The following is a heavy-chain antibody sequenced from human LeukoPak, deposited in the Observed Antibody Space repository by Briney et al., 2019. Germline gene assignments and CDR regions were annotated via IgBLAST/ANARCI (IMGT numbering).Heavy chain of an antibody. CDR3: AGATQWLAYEY. CDR2: IYNGAET. Sequence: GGSLRLSCAASGFRVSAKYMGWVRQAPGKGLEWVSVIYNGAETSYVDSVKGRFTISRDNSENALYLQMNTLEDEDTAVYYCAGATQWLAYEYWGQGTLVTVSS. V-gene: IGHV3-53*01. J-gene: IGHJ4*02. CDR1: GFRVSAKY. D-gene: IGHD6-19*01.